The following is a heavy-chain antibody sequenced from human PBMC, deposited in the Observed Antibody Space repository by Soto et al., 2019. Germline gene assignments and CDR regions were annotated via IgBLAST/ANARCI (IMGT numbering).Heavy chain of an antibody. J-gene: IGHJ5*02. D-gene: IGHD1-1*01. Sequence: QVQLQQWGARLLKPSETLSLTCAVYGGSFSGYYWTWIRQPPGKGLEWIGEINHSGSTNYNPSLKSLVTISVDTSKNQFSLKLTSVTAADTAVYYCASHGNWNDAGVVKGLGSWGQGTLVTVSS. CDR2: INHSGST. CDR1: GGSFSGYY. CDR3: ASHGNWNDAGVVKGLGS. V-gene: IGHV4-34*01.